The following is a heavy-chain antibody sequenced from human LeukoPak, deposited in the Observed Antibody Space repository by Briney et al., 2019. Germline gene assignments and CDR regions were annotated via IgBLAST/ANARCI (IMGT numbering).Heavy chain of an antibody. D-gene: IGHD3-16*01. CDR3: ARDQFEGGNWFDP. Sequence: SETLSLTCTVSGGSIGSYYWSWIRQPPGKGLEWIGYLSNSGSTNYSPSLKSRVTISVDTSKNQFSLKLSSVTTADTAVYYCARDQFEGGNWFDPWGQGTLVTVSS. V-gene: IGHV4-59*01. J-gene: IGHJ5*02. CDR1: GGSIGSYY. CDR2: LSNSGST.